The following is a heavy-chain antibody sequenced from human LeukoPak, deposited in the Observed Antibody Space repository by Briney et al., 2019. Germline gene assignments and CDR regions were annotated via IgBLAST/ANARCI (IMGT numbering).Heavy chain of an antibody. V-gene: IGHV4-59*01. Sequence: SETLSLTCTVSGGSISSYYWSWIRQPPGKGLEWIAYIYYSGSTNYNPSLKSRVTISVDTSKNQFSLKLSSVTAADTAVYYCARVYYSNSYDYWYFDLWGRGTLVTVSS. CDR2: IYYSGST. CDR1: GGSISSYY. J-gene: IGHJ2*01. CDR3: ARVYYSNSYDYWYFDL. D-gene: IGHD6-13*01.